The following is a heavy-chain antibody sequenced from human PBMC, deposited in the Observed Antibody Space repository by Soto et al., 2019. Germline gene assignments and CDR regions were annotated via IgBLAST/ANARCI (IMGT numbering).Heavy chain of an antibody. J-gene: IGHJ6*02. D-gene: IGHD2-15*01. Sequence: ASVKVSCKASGYTFTNYAFSWVRQAPGQGLEWMGWINVYNDKTRYAENVEGRITMTTDTSTSTVYMELRSLRSDDTAVYYCARDLPWVCGGGSCNTNEGNYGMDVWGQGTTVTVSS. CDR1: GYTFTNYA. CDR3: ARDLPWVCGGGSCNTNEGNYGMDV. V-gene: IGHV1-18*01. CDR2: INVYNDKT.